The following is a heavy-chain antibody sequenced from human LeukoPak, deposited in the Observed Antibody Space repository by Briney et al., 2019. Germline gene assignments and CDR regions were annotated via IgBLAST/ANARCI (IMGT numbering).Heavy chain of an antibody. CDR2: ISAYNGNT. V-gene: IGHV1-18*01. Sequence: ASVKVSCKASGYTFTSYGISWVRQAPGQGLEWMGWISAYNGNTNYAQKFQERVTITRDMSTSTAYMELSSLRSEDTAVCYCATSMTTVTYFDYWGQGTLVTVSS. D-gene: IGHD4-11*01. J-gene: IGHJ4*02. CDR3: ATSMTTVTYFDY. CDR1: GYTFTSYG.